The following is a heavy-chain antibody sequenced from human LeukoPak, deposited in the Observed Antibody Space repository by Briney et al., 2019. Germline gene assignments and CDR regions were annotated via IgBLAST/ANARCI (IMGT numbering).Heavy chain of an antibody. J-gene: IGHJ6*03. V-gene: IGHV1-46*01. CDR2: INPSGGST. CDR1: GYTFTSYY. CDR3: ARDRGSPSVWRPEQSMDV. D-gene: IGHD6-6*01. Sequence: ASVKVSCKASGYTFTSYYMHWVRQAPGQGLEWMGIINPSGGSTSYAQKFQGGVTMTRDMSTSTVYMELSSLRSEDTAVYYCARDRGSPSVWRPEQSMDVWGKGTTVTVSS.